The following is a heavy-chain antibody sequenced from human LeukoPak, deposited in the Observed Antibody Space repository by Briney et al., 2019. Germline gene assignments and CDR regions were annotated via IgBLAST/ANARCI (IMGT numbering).Heavy chain of an antibody. CDR3: ARDPTTVTKGLDI. CDR2: ISYIGST. V-gene: IGHV4-59*11. CDR1: GGSISSHY. Sequence: SETLSLTCTVSGGSISSHYWSWIRQPPGKGLEWIGYISYIGSTNYNPSLKSRVTIPVDTSKNQFSLKLSSVTAADTAVYFCARDPTTVTKGLDIWGQGTMVTVSS. J-gene: IGHJ3*02. D-gene: IGHD4-17*01.